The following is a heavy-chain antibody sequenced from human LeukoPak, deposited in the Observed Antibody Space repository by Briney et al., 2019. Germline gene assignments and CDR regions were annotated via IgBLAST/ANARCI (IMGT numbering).Heavy chain of an antibody. J-gene: IGHJ4*02. V-gene: IGHV3-30*18. CDR3: AKDENIVATTYYFDY. CDR2: ISYDGSNK. D-gene: IGHD5-12*01. Sequence: GRSLRLSCAASGFTSSSYGMHWVRQAPGKGLEWVAVISYDGSNKYYADSVKGRFTISRDNSKNALYLQMNSLRAEDTAVYYCAKDENIVATTYYFDYWGQGTLVTVSS. CDR1: GFTSSSYG.